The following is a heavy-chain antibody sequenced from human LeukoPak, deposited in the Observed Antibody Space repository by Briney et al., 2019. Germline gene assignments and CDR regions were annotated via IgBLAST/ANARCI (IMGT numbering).Heavy chain of an antibody. J-gene: IGHJ4*02. Sequence: GGSLRLSCAASGFTVSSNYMSWVRQAPGKGLEWVSVIYSGGSTYYADSVKGRFTISRDNSKYTLYLQMNSLRAEDTAVYYCARAGLYDSSGYYYPFDYWGQGTLVTVSS. CDR1: GFTVSSNY. CDR2: IYSGGST. D-gene: IGHD3-22*01. CDR3: ARAGLYDSSGYYYPFDY. V-gene: IGHV3-66*01.